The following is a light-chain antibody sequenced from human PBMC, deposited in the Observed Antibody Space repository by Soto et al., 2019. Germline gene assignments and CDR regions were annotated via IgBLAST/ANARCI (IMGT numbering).Light chain of an antibody. CDR3: CSYAGSSTWV. Sequence: QPASVSGSPGQSITISCTGTSSDVGSYNLVSWYQQHQDKAPKLMIYEVSKRPSGVSNRFSGSKSGNTASLTISGLQAEDEADYYCCSYAGSSTWVFGGGTKVTVL. CDR2: EVS. CDR1: SSDVGSYNL. V-gene: IGLV2-23*02. J-gene: IGLJ3*02.